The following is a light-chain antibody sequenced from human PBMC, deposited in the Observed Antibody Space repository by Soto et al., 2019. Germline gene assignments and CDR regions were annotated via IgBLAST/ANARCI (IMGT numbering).Light chain of an antibody. CDR2: AAS. J-gene: IGKJ1*01. CDR3: QQSGDSKWT. Sequence: EIVLTQSPGTLSLSPGERATLSCRASQIVSSSYLSWYQQKPGQAPRLLINAASNSATGIPDRFSGSGSGMDSTLTIRSLEPEDFAVYYCQQSGDSKWTFGQGTKVDI. CDR1: QIVSSSY. V-gene: IGKV3-20*01.